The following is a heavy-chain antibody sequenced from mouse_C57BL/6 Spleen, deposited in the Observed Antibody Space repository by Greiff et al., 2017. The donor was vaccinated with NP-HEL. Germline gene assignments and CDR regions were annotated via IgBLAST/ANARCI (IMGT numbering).Heavy chain of an antibody. Sequence: VQLKESGAELVRPGASVKLSCTASGFNIKDDYMHWVKQRPEQGLEWIGWIDPENVDTEYASKFQGKATITADTSSNTAYLQLSSLTSEDTAVYYCTTEATTVVAKYFDVWGTGTTVTVSS. J-gene: IGHJ1*03. CDR3: TTEATTVVAKYFDV. D-gene: IGHD1-1*01. V-gene: IGHV14-4*01. CDR1: GFNIKDDY. CDR2: IDPENVDT.